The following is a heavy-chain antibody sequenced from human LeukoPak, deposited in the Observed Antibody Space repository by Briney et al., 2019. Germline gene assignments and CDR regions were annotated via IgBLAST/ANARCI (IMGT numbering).Heavy chain of an antibody. J-gene: IGHJ5*02. CDR2: ISYSEST. V-gene: IGHV4-59*08. CDR3: ARRGVEMSAVRPDNWLDP. CDR1: GGSKSGHY. Sequence: PSETVSLTCSVSGGSKSGHYYNCTPHSPGKGLECIGRISYSESTNYNPSLQSRVTISIDTSKNQFSLRLTSVIAADTAVYYCARRGVEMSAVRPDNWLDPWGQGTLVTVSS. D-gene: IGHD5-24*01.